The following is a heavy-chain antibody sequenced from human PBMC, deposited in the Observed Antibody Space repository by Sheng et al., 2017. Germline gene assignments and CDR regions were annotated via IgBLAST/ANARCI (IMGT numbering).Heavy chain of an antibody. J-gene: IGHJ3*02. D-gene: IGHD4-17*01. CDR1: GYSISSGQY. CDR3: AGSLSYAAFDI. Sequence: QVHLQESGPGLVKPSETLSLTCTVSGYSISSGQYWGWFRQPPGKGLEWIGSISRGGTTHYNPSLKSRITMSLDTSKNHVSLKLSSVTAADTAVFYCAGSLSYAAFDIWGQGTVVTV. V-gene: IGHV4-38-2*02. CDR2: ISRGGTT.